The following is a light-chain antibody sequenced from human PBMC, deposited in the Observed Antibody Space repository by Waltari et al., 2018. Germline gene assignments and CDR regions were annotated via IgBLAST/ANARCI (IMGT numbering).Light chain of an antibody. J-gene: IGLJ2*01. V-gene: IGLV3-25*03. CDR3: QSIDVDALT. CDR2: KDT. Sequence: SFELTQPPSVSVSPGQPATITCPGTVLPKQNVSWYQPKPGQAPLLSIYKDTERPSGIPERFSGSTSGTGTTVTLTIGGVQAEDEADYYCQSIDVDALTFGGGTKLTVL. CDR1: VLPKQN.